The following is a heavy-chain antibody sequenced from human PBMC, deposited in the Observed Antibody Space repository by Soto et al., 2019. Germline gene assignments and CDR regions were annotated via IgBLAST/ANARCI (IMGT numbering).Heavy chain of an antibody. Sequence: SETLSLTCTVSGGSSSSDYWSWIRHPAGKALEWIGRLYTDGSTKYNPSLTSRVTMSVDTSKNQLSLRLSSVTAADTAVYYCAREARGGYSGIFDNWGQGTLVTVSS. CDR2: LYTDGST. V-gene: IGHV4-4*07. CDR1: GGSSSSDY. D-gene: IGHD5-12*01. CDR3: AREARGGYSGIFDN. J-gene: IGHJ4*02.